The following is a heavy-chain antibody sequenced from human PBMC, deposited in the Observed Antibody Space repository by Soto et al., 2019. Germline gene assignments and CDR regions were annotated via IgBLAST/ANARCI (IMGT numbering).Heavy chain of an antibody. CDR2: IYHSGST. CDR3: ARAIGWFGELLGGYYFDY. V-gene: IGHV4-30-2*01. Sequence: QLQLQESGSGLVKPSQTLSLTCAVSGGSISSGGYSWSWIRQPPGKGLEWIGYIYHSGSTYYNPSLKSRVTISVDRSKNQFSLKLSSVTDAATAVYYCARAIGWFGELLGGYYFDYWGQGTLVTVSS. D-gene: IGHD3-10*01. J-gene: IGHJ4*02. CDR1: GGSISSGGYS.